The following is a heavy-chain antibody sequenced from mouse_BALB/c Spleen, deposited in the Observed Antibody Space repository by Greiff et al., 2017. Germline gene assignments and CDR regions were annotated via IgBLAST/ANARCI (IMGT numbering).Heavy chain of an antibody. CDR2: INPYNDGT. V-gene: IGHV1-14*01. CDR3: AREGTTDYFDY. D-gene: IGHD1-1*01. CDR1: GYTFTSYV. Sequence: EVKLMESGPELVKPGASVKMSCKASGYTFTSYVMHWVKQKPGQGLEWIGYINPYNDGTKYNEKFKGKATLTSDKSSSTAYMELSSLTSEDSAVYYCAREGTTDYFDYWGQGTTLTVSS. J-gene: IGHJ2*01.